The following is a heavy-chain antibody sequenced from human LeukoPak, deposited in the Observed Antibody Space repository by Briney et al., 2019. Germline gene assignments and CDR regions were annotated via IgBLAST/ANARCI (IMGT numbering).Heavy chain of an antibody. D-gene: IGHD1-26*01. V-gene: IGHV3-21*01. CDR3: ARGLDSGSYYYYGMDV. CDR1: GFTFSTYS. J-gene: IGHJ6*02. Sequence: PGGSLRLSCAASGFTFSTYSMNWVRQAPGKGLEWVSSISSSSSYIYYADSVKGRFTISRDNAKNSLYLQMNSLRAEDTAVYYCARGLDSGSYYYYGMDVWGQGTTVTVSS. CDR2: ISSSSSYI.